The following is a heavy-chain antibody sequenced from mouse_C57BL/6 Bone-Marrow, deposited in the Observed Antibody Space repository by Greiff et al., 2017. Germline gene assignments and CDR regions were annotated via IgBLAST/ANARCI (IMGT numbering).Heavy chain of an antibody. CDR2: ISDGGSYT. V-gene: IGHV5-4*01. CDR1: GFTFSSYA. D-gene: IGHD2-4*01. Sequence: EVKVVESGGGLVKPGGSLKLSCAASGFTFSSYAMSWVRQTPEKRLEWVATISDGGSYTYYPDNVKGRFTISRDNAKNNLYLQMSHLKSEDTAMYYCARDYYDYEGYFDYWGQGTTLTVSS. J-gene: IGHJ2*01. CDR3: ARDYYDYEGYFDY.